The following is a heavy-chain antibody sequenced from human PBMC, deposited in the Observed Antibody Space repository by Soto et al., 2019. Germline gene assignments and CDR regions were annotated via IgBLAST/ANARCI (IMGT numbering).Heavy chain of an antibody. V-gene: IGHV3-23*01. CDR3: AKGSYSRGWYEGY. CDR1: GFTFSSHA. J-gene: IGHJ4*02. Sequence: EVQLLESGGGLVQPGGSLRLSCAASGFTFSSHAMRWVRQAPGKGLEWVAAISGKGGSTYYADGVKGRFTISRDKCKKTMDLQMNSVRAEEMAVYYGAKGSYSRGWYEGYWGQGTLVTASS. CDR2: ISGKGGST. D-gene: IGHD6-19*01.